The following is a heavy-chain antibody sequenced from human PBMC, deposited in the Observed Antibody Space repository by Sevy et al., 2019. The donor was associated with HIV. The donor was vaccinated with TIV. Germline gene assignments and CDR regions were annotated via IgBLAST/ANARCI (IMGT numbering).Heavy chain of an antibody. D-gene: IGHD1-26*01. CDR3: AGENAWGRGYS. V-gene: IGHV4-59*08. CDR1: GGSITSLY. CDR2: IYYNGNT. Sequence: TEILSLTCTVSGGSITSLYWGWIRQPPGKGLERIANIYYNGNTNYNPSLKSRVTISLDTSKNQFSLRLSSVTAADTAIHYCAGENAWGRGYSWGQGTLVTVSS. J-gene: IGHJ4*02.